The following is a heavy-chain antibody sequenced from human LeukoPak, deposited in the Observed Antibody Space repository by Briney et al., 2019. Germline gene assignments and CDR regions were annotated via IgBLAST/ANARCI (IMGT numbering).Heavy chain of an antibody. V-gene: IGHV3-66*01. CDR3: ARDPPAVSINTYA. D-gene: IGHD2-8*01. CDR1: GFTVGNNY. J-gene: IGHJ4*02. Sequence: GGSLRLSCAASGFTVGNNYMNWVRQAPGKGLEWVSLIFSHGETSYADSVKGRFTISRDNSKNTLYLQMNGPRVEDTAVYYCARDPPAVSINTYAWGQGTLVTVSS. CDR2: IFSHGET.